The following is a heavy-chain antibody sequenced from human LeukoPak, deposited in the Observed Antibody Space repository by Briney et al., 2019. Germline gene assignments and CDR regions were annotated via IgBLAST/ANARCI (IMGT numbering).Heavy chain of an antibody. V-gene: IGHV3-30-3*01. J-gene: IGHJ6*02. Sequence: GGSLRLSCAASGFTFSSYAMHWVRQAPGKGLEWVAVISYDGSNKYYADSVKGRFTISRDNSKNTLYLQMNSLRAEDTAVYCCARDFSIAVDRVGMDVWGQGTTVTVSS. CDR3: ARDFSIAVDRVGMDV. CDR1: GFTFSSYA. CDR2: ISYDGSNK. D-gene: IGHD6-19*01.